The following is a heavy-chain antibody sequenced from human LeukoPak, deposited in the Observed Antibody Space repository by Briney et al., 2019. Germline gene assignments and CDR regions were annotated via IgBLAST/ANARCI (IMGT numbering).Heavy chain of an antibody. CDR1: GGSISSGGYS. Sequence: SETLSLTCAVSGGSISSGGYSWSWIRQPPGKGLEWIGYIYHSGSTYHNPSLKSRVTMSVDRSKNQFSLKLSSVTAADTAVYYCARANLSGSYFYWGQGTLVTVSS. D-gene: IGHD1-26*01. CDR2: IYHSGST. V-gene: IGHV4-30-2*01. CDR3: ARANLSGSYFY. J-gene: IGHJ4*02.